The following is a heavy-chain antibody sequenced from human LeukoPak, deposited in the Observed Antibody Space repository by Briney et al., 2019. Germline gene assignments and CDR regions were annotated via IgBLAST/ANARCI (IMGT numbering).Heavy chain of an antibody. V-gene: IGHV3-48*01. Sequence: GGPLRLSCAASGFTFSGYSMNWVRQAPGKGLEWLSYISSRSSTIYYADSVKGRITISRDNAKNSLYLQMNSLRAEDTALYYCARVRGSYASDYWGQGTLVTVSS. CDR2: ISSRSSTI. CDR1: GFTFSGYS. D-gene: IGHD3-16*01. CDR3: ARVRGSYASDY. J-gene: IGHJ4*02.